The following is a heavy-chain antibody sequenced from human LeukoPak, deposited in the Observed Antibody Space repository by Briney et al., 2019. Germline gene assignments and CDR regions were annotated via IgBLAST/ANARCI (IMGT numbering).Heavy chain of an antibody. CDR1: GFTFSSYG. CDR3: AKVSGEYFDWLPTPFDY. Sequence: GGSLRLSCAASGFTFSSYGMHWVRQAPGKGLEWVAVISYDGSNKYYADSVKGRFTISRDNSKNTLYLQMNSLRAEDTAVYYCAKVSGEYFDWLPTPFDYWGQGTLVTVSS. CDR2: ISYDGSNK. J-gene: IGHJ4*02. D-gene: IGHD3-9*01. V-gene: IGHV3-30*18.